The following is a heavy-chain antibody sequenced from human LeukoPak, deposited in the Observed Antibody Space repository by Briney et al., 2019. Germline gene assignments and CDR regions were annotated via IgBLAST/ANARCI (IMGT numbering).Heavy chain of an antibody. Sequence: SVKVSCKASGGTFSSYAISWVRQAPGHGLEWMGAIIPIFGTAKHAQSLQGRVTITTEESTSTAYMELSSLRSEDTAVYYCARAYYYGSSGYPYYFDYWGKGTLVTVSS. CDR1: GGTFSSYA. CDR3: ARAYYYGSSGYPYYFDY. V-gene: IGHV1-69*05. D-gene: IGHD3-22*01. J-gene: IGHJ4*02. CDR2: IIPIFGTA.